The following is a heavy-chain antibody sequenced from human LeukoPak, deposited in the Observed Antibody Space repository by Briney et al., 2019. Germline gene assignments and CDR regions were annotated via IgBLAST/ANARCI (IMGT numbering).Heavy chain of an antibody. CDR3: ARDLHYDILTGYLTGWFDP. V-gene: IGHV1-2*02. Sequence: ASVKVSCKASGYTFTGYYIHWVRQAPGQGLEWMGWINPNSGSTNYAQKFQGRVTMTRDTSISTAYMELSRLRSDDTAVYYCARDLHYDILTGYLTGWFDPWGQGTLVTVSS. D-gene: IGHD3-9*01. J-gene: IGHJ5*02. CDR1: GYTFTGYY. CDR2: INPNSGST.